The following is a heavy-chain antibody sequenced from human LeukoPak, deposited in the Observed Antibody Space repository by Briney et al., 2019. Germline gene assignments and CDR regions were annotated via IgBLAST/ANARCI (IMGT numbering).Heavy chain of an antibody. J-gene: IGHJ1*01. D-gene: IGHD3-10*01. CDR2: INPNSGGT. CDR3: ARGNYGSGSYRYFQH. CDR1: GYTFTGYY. V-gene: IGHV1-2*02. Sequence: ASVKVSCKASGYTFTGYYMHWVRQAPGQGLEWMGWINPNSGGTNYAQKFQGRVTMTRDTSISTAYMELSRLRSDDTAVYYCARGNYGSGSYRYFQHWGQGTLVTVSS.